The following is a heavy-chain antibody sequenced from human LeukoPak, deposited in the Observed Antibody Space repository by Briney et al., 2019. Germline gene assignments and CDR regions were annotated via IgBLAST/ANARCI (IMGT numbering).Heavy chain of an antibody. J-gene: IGHJ4*02. CDR1: GGSFSGYY. CDR3: ARDRGYSYGIDY. Sequence: SGTLSLTCAVYGGSFSGYYWSWIRQPPGKGLEWIGEINHSGSTNYNPSLKSRVTISVDTSKNQFSPKLSSVTAADTAVYYCARDRGYSYGIDYWGQGTLVTVSS. D-gene: IGHD5-18*01. V-gene: IGHV4-34*01. CDR2: INHSGST.